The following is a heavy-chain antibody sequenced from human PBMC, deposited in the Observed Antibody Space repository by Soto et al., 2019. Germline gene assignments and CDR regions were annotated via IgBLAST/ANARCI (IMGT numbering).Heavy chain of an antibody. V-gene: IGHV1-8*01. CDR1: GYTFTSYD. CDR3: ASLIAAAGDPYYYYMDV. Sequence: ASVKVSCKASGYTFTSYDINWVRQATGQGLEWMGWMNPNSGNTGYAQKFQGRVTMTRSTSISTAYMELSSLRSDDTAVYYCASLIAAAGDPYYYYMDVWG. D-gene: IGHD6-13*01. CDR2: MNPNSGNT. J-gene: IGHJ6*03.